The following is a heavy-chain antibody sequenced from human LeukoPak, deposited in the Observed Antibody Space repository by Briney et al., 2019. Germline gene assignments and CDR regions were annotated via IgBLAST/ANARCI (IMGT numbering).Heavy chain of an antibody. J-gene: IGHJ3*02. V-gene: IGHV1-69*06. CDR2: IIPIFGTA. D-gene: IGHD3-22*01. Sequence: GASVKVSCKASGGTFSNYAISWVRQAPGQGLEWMGGIIPIFGTANYAQKFQGRVTITADKSTSTAYMELSSLRSEDTAVYYCAREIPRGDYYDSSGYCAFDIWGQGTMVTVSS. CDR3: AREIPRGDYYDSSGYCAFDI. CDR1: GGTFSNYA.